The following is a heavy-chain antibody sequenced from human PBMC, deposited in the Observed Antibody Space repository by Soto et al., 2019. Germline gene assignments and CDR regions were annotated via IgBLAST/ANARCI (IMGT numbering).Heavy chain of an antibody. V-gene: IGHV4-59*01. CDR3: ARGITGTNYFDY. Sequence: SETLSLTCTVSGGSISSYYWSWIRQPPGKGLEWIGYIYYSGSTNYNPSLKSRVTISVDTSKNQFSLKLSSVTAADTAVHYCARGITGTNYFDYWGQGTPVTVSS. CDR2: IYYSGST. CDR1: GGSISSYY. D-gene: IGHD1-7*01. J-gene: IGHJ4*02.